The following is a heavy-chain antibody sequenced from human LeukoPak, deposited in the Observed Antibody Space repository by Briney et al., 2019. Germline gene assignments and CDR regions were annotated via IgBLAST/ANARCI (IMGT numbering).Heavy chain of an antibody. D-gene: IGHD3-10*01. Sequence: PSETLSLTCTVSGGSISSYYWSWIRQPAGKGLEWIGRIYTSGSTNYNPSLKSRVTMSVDTSKNQFSLKLSSVTAADTAVYYCARGSLGSYYRFDGYYYCGMDVWGQGTSVTVSS. CDR1: GGSISSYY. V-gene: IGHV4-4*07. J-gene: IGHJ6*02. CDR2: IYTSGST. CDR3: ARGSLGSYYRFDGYYYCGMDV.